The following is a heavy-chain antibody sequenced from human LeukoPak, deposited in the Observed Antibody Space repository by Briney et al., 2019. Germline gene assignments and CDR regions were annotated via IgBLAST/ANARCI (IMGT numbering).Heavy chain of an antibody. Sequence: GGSLRLSCAASGFTFSSYGMHWVRQAPGKGLEWVAVISYDGSNKYYADSVKGRFTISRDNSKNTLYLQMNSLRAEDTAVYYCAKDPDLYSSSAPDYWGQGTLVTVSS. V-gene: IGHV3-30*18. D-gene: IGHD6-6*01. CDR1: GFTFSSYG. CDR3: AKDPDLYSSSAPDY. J-gene: IGHJ4*02. CDR2: ISYDGSNK.